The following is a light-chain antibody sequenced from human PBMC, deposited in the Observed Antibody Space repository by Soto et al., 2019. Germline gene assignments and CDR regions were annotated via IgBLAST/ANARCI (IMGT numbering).Light chain of an antibody. J-gene: IGLJ2*01. V-gene: IGLV2-23*01. CDR3: CSYAGSDTMV. CDR1: SSDVGSYNL. CDR2: EGT. Sequence: QSVLTQPASVSGSPGQSITISCTGTSSDVGSYNLVSWYQQHPGKAPKLMIYEGTKRPSGVSNRFSASKSGNTASLTISGLQAEDEADYYCCSYAGSDTMVFGGGTKLTV.